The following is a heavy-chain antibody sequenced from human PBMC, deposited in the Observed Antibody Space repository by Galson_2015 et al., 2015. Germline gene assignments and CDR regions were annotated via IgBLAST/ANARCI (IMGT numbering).Heavy chain of an antibody. CDR1: GYTFNSYD. J-gene: IGHJ6*02. V-gene: IGHV1-8*01. Sequence: SVKVSCKASGYTFNSYDINWVRQATGQGLEWMGWMNPNSVNTGYAQKFQGRITMTRDTTISTAYIELTSLTSEDTAVYYCARVRIGYYASGTPRYYYYFGMDVWGQGTTVTVSS. CDR2: MNPNSVNT. D-gene: IGHD3-10*01. CDR3: ARVRIGYYASGTPRYYYYFGMDV.